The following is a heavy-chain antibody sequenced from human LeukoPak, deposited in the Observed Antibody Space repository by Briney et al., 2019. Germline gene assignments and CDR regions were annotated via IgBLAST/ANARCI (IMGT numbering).Heavy chain of an antibody. Sequence: ASVKVSCKVSGYTLTELSMHWVRQAPGKGLEWMGGFDPEDGETIYAQKFQGRVTMTEDTSTDTAYMELSSLRSEDTAVYYCATKNYGSGSYYSDYWGQGTLVTVSS. CDR1: GYTLTELS. D-gene: IGHD3-10*01. CDR2: FDPEDGET. CDR3: ATKNYGSGSYYSDY. J-gene: IGHJ4*02. V-gene: IGHV1-24*01.